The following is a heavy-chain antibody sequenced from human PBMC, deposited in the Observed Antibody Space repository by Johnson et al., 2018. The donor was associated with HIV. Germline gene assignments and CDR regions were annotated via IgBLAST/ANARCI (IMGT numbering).Heavy chain of an antibody. CDR1: GFTFSNYA. V-gene: IGHV3-30*19. J-gene: IGHJ3*02. CDR3: ARDGVGVVPGGWGAFDI. CDR2: ISYDGSNK. D-gene: IGHD2-15*01. Sequence: QVQLVESGGGVVQPGGSLRLSCAASGFTFSNYAMHWVRQAPGKGLEWVAVISYDGSNKYYAAAVKGLFTLSSNTANNSLYLQMNRLRAEDTAVYYCARDGVGVVPGGWGAFDIWGQGTLVTVSS.